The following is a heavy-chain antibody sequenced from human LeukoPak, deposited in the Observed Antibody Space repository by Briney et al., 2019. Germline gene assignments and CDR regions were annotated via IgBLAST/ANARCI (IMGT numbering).Heavy chain of an antibody. CDR2: ISSSGST. CDR1: GGSISSSSYY. Sequence: TSETLSLTCTVSGGSISSSSYYWGWIRQPPGKGLEWIGSISSSGSTYYNPSLKSRVTISVDTSKNQYSLNLSSVTAADTAVYYCASGGSCSALCLGNYWGQGTLVTVSS. D-gene: IGHD2-15*01. J-gene: IGHJ4*02. CDR3: ASGGSCSALCLGNY. V-gene: IGHV4-39*01.